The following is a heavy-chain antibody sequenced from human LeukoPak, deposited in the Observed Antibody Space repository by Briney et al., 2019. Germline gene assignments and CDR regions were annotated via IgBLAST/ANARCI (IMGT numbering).Heavy chain of an antibody. Sequence: GEPLKISGKASGYSFTTYWIGWVRQMPGKGLEGMGIIYPGDSDTRYSPSFQGQVTISADKSISTAYLQWSSLKASDTAMYYCARHAVPGYCSSTSCYYFQHWGQGTLVTVSS. CDR1: GYSFTTYW. D-gene: IGHD2-2*01. V-gene: IGHV5-51*01. J-gene: IGHJ1*01. CDR2: IYPGDSDT. CDR3: ARHAVPGYCSSTSCYYFQH.